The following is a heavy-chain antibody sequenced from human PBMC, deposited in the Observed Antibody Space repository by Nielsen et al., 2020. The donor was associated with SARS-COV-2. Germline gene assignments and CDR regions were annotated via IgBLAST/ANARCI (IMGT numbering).Heavy chain of an antibody. V-gene: IGHV3-30*19. J-gene: IGHJ6*02. CDR3: AKSPMVRGYYTGMDV. CDR1: GFSFRSYG. D-gene: IGHD3-10*01. Sequence: SCAASGFSFRSYGMHWVRQPPGKGLEWVATVSYDGSVKYYADSVKGRFTAFRDNSKNTLYLQMNSLSAEDTAVYYCAKSPMVRGYYTGMDVWGQGTTVTVSS. CDR2: VSYDGSVK.